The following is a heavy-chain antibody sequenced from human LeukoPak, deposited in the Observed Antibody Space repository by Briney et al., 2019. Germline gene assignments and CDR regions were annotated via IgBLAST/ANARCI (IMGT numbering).Heavy chain of an antibody. D-gene: IGHD3-10*01. J-gene: IGHJ5*02. CDR2: ISSRGSTI. CDR3: ARDYYGSGSYGP. CDR1: GFTFSSYG. Sequence: PGGSLRLSCAASGFTFSSYGMSWVRQAPGKGLEWVSYISSRGSTIYYAESVKGRFTSSRDNAKNSLYLQMSSLRAEDTAVYYCARDYYGSGSYGPWGQGTLVTVSS. V-gene: IGHV3-48*04.